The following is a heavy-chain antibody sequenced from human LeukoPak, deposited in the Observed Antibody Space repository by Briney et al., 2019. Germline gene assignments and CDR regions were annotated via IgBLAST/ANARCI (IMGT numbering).Heavy chain of an antibody. CDR3: ARESGQGTAWFDP. CDR2: IYYSGST. V-gene: IGHV4-30-4*01. Sequence: SQTLSLTCTVSGGSISSGDYYCSRIRQPPGKGLEWIGYIYYSGSTHYNPSLKSRVTISVDTSRNQFSLKLSSVTAADTAVYYCARESGQGTAWFDPWGQGTLVTVSS. CDR1: GGSISSGDYY. J-gene: IGHJ5*02. D-gene: IGHD3-3*01.